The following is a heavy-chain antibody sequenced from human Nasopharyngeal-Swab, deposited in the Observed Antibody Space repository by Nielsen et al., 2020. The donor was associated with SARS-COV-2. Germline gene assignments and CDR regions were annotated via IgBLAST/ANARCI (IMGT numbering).Heavy chain of an antibody. CDR2: IGTAGDP. D-gene: IGHD6-19*01. J-gene: IGHJ3*02. Sequence: SCAASGFNFSSYGMHWVRQATGKGLEWVSAIGTAGDPYYPGSVKGRFTISRENAKNSLYLQMNSLRAGDTAVYYCARARSVAGTGDDAFDIWGQGTMVTVSS. V-gene: IGHV3-13*05. CDR1: GFNFSSYG. CDR3: ARARSVAGTGDDAFDI.